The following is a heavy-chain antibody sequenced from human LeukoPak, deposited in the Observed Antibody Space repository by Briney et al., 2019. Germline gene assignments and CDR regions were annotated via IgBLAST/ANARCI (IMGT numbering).Heavy chain of an antibody. Sequence: SQTLSLTCAVSGGSISSGGYSWSWIRQPPGKGLEWIGYIYHSGSTYYNPSLKSRVTISVDRSKNQFSLKLSSVTAADTAVYYCARFTFGEIVAFDIWGQGTMVTVSS. D-gene: IGHD3-10*01. J-gene: IGHJ3*02. V-gene: IGHV4-30-2*01. CDR1: GGSISSGGYS. CDR3: ARFTFGEIVAFDI. CDR2: IYHSGST.